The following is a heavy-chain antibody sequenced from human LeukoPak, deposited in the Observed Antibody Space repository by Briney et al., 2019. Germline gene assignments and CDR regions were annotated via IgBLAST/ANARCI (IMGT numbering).Heavy chain of an antibody. CDR2: VSLSSSYV. CDR1: GFTFSTYS. D-gene: IGHD1-26*01. J-gene: IGHJ4*02. Sequence: PGGSLRLSCAVSGFTFSTYSMNWVRQAPGKGLEWVSSVSLSSSYVHYADSVKGRFTISRDNAKNSLYLQMNSLRAEDTALYYCARDVNRWELPRGGGFDCWGQGTLVTVSP. CDR3: ARDVNRWELPRGGGFDC. V-gene: IGHV3-21*01.